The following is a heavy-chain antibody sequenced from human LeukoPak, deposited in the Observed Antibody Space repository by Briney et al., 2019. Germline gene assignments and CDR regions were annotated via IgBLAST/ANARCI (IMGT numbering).Heavy chain of an antibody. CDR1: GDSSSNGSFA. CDR3: ARANYYYDSSGYYYNYYFDS. J-gene: IGHJ4*02. V-gene: IGHV4-30-2*01. Sequence: SQTLSLTCGVSGDSSSNGSFAWSWIRQPPGKGLEWIGYIYRSGTTHYNPSLKSRVTISADRSKNQFSLRLSSMTAADTAVYYCARANYYYDSSGYYYNYYFDSWGQGALVTVSS. D-gene: IGHD3-22*01. CDR2: IYRSGTT.